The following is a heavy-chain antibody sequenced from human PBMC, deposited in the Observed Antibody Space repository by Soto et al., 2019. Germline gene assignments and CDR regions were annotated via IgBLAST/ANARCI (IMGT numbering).Heavy chain of an antibody. CDR1: GASISSYD. V-gene: IGHV4-59*01. D-gene: IGHD5-12*01. Sequence: TLSLTCTVSGASISSYDWSWIRRPPGKGLEWIGHISYSGSTNYKPSLKSRVTISVDTSKKQFSLKLTSVTAADTAVYYCARGRDGYNYPNFDYWGQGTLVTVSS. CDR3: ARGRDGYNYPNFDY. CDR2: ISYSGST. J-gene: IGHJ4*02.